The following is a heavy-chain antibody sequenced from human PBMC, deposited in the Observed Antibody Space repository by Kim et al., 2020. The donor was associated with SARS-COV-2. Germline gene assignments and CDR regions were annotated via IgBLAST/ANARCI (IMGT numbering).Heavy chain of an antibody. J-gene: IGHJ4*02. V-gene: IGHV3-7*03. CDR3: ARSWYLDN. CDR2: IKHDGSEK. Sequence: GGSLRLSCGASGFHFSSYWMTWVRQAPGKGLEWVANIKHDGSEKYYVDSVKGRFTISRDNATNSVYLQMNSLRADDTAVYYCARSWYLDNWGQGTLVTVS. CDR1: GFHFSSYW.